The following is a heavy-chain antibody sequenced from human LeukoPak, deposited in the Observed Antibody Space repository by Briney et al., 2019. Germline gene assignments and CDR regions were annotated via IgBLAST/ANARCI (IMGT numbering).Heavy chain of an antibody. V-gene: IGHV3-64D*09. D-gene: IGHD3-9*01. Sequence: GGSLRLFCSASGFTFSTYAMPWVRQAPGKGLEYVSAISSNGVSIYYAGSVKGRFTISRDNSKSKLYLQMSSLRAEDTGVYYCVKNVYSDIWSDSFLDGDQGTLVSV. J-gene: IGHJ4*02. CDR3: VKNVYSDIWSDSFLD. CDR2: ISSNGVSI. CDR1: GFTFSTYA.